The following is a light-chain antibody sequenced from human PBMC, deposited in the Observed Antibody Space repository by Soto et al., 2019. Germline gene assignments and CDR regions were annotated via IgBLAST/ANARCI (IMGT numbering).Light chain of an antibody. J-gene: IGKJ5*01. Sequence: DIQLTQSPSFLSASVGDRVTITCRASQGISSYLAWYQQKPGKAPKLLIYAASTLQSEVPSRFSGSGSGTEFPLTISSLQPEDFATYYCQQLNRYPFTFGQGTRLEIK. V-gene: IGKV1-9*01. CDR2: AAS. CDR3: QQLNRYPFT. CDR1: QGISSY.